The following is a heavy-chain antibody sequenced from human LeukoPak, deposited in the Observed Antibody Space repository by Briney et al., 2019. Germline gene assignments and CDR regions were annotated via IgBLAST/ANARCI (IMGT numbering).Heavy chain of an antibody. CDR2: ISAYNGNT. J-gene: IGHJ4*02. D-gene: IGHD6-19*01. Sequence: GASVKVSCKASGYTFTSYGISWVRQAPGQGLEWMGWISAYNGNTNYAQKLQGRVTMTTDTSTSTAYMELRSLRSDDTAVYYCATYAPFEGQWLPIDCWGQGTLVTVSS. V-gene: IGHV1-18*01. CDR1: GYTFTSYG. CDR3: ATYAPFEGQWLPIDC.